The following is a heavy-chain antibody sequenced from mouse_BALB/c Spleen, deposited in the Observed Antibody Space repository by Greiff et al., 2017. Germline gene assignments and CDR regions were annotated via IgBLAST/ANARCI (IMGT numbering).Heavy chain of an antibody. Sequence: QVQLQQSGAELVRPGTSVKVSCKASGYAFTNYLIEWVKQRPGQGLEWIGVINPGSGGTNYNEKFKGKATLTADKYSSTAYMQLSSLTSDDSAVYFCARTGLYAMDYWGQGTSVTVSS. CDR2: INPGSGGT. CDR3: ARTGLYAMDY. CDR1: GYAFTNYL. D-gene: IGHD4-1*01. J-gene: IGHJ4*01. V-gene: IGHV1-54*01.